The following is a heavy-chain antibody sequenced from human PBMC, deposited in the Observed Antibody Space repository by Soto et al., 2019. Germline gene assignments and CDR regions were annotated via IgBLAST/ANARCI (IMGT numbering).Heavy chain of an antibody. CDR2: IYWNGDE. CDR1: GFSLNTSGVS. J-gene: IGHJ4*02. D-gene: IGHD3-22*01. V-gene: IGHV2-5*01. Sequence: ASGPTLVNPTQTLTLTCSFSGFSLNTSGVSVGWIRQPPGKALEWLALIYWNGDERYSPSLKNRLTITKDTSKNQVVLRMTNMDPVDTATYDCTHMYYYDGSGYYPTADYWGRGTLVTVSS. CDR3: THMYYYDGSGYYPTADY.